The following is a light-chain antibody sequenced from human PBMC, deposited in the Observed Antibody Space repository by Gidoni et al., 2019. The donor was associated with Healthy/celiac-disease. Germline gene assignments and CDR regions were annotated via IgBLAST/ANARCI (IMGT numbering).Light chain of an antibody. CDR2: GAS. Sequence: IVLTPSPGTLSLSPGERATLSCKASQSVSSSYFAWYQQEPGQAPRLLIYGASSRATGILDRFSGSGSGTDFTLTISRREPEDFAVYDCQQYGRSPLTCGGGTKVESK. J-gene: IGKJ4*01. V-gene: IGKV3-20*01. CDR3: QQYGRSPLT. CDR1: QSVSSSY.